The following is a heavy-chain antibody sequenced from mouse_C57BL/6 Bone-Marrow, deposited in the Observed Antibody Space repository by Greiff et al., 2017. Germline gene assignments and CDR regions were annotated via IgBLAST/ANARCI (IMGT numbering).Heavy chain of an antibody. D-gene: IGHD4-1*01. CDR3: ARKDLGRYFDY. Sequence: QVQLQQPGAELVRPGTSVKLSCKASGYTFTSYWMHWVKQRPGQGLEWIGVIDPSDSYTNYNQKFKGKATLTVDTSSSTAYMQLSSLTSEDSAVYYCARKDLGRYFDYGGQGTTLTVSS. J-gene: IGHJ2*01. CDR2: IDPSDSYT. V-gene: IGHV1-59*01. CDR1: GYTFTSYW.